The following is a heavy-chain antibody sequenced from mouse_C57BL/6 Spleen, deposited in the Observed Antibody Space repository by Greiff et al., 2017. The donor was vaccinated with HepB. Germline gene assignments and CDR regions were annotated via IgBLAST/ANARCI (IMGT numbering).Heavy chain of an antibody. D-gene: IGHD1-1*01. V-gene: IGHV1-55*01. J-gene: IGHJ4*01. CDR3: ARNYGSPYYAMDY. Sequence: QVQLQQPGAELVKPGASVKMSCKASGYTFTSYWITWVKQRPGQGLEWIGDIYPGSGSTNYNEKFKSKATLTVDTSSSTDYMQLSSLTSEDSAVYYCARNYGSPYYAMDYWGQGTSVTVSS. CDR2: IYPGSGST. CDR1: GYTFTSYW.